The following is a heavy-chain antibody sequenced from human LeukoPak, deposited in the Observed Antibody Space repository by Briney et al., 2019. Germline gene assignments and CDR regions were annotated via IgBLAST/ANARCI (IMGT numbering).Heavy chain of an antibody. V-gene: IGHV3-53*01. CDR1: GXTVSTNY. CDR3: ARTITLARVDI. Sequence: PGGSLRLSFAASGXTVSTNYMNWVRQAPGKGLEWVSVIYSDGNTYYVDSVKGRFTISRDNSKNTLYLQMNDLRAEDTAVYYCARTITLARVDIWGQGTMVTVSS. CDR2: IYSDGNT. J-gene: IGHJ3*02. D-gene: IGHD5-12*01.